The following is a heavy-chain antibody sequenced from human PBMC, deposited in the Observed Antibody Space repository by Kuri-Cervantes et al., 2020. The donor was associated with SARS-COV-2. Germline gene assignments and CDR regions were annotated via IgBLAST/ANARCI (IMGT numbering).Heavy chain of an antibody. J-gene: IGHJ4*02. D-gene: IGHD4-17*01. CDR2: ITRSSVYI. CDR1: GFTFSDYY. Sequence: GGSLRLSCAASGFTFSDYYMSWIRQAPGKGLEWVSSITRSSVYISYADSLKGRFTISRDNAKNSLYLQMNSLRAEDTAVYYCARSPGDGDYDPFDYWGQGTLVTVFS. V-gene: IGHV3-11*06. CDR3: ARSPGDGDYDPFDY.